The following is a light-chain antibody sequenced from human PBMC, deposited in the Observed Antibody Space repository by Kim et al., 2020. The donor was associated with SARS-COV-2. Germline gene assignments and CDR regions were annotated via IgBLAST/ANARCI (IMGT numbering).Light chain of an antibody. Sequence: DIQMTQSPSSVSASVGDRVTITCQASQDITDYLNWYQQKPGMAPKLLIYRTSSVNTGVPSRFRGSGSGTHFTLTITSLQPEDIAAYYCQQYDSLPYTFGQGTKLE. J-gene: IGKJ2*01. CDR3: QQYDSLPYT. V-gene: IGKV1-33*01. CDR2: RTS. CDR1: QDITDY.